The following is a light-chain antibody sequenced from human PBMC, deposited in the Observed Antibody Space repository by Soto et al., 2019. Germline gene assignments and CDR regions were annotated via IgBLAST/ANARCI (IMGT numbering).Light chain of an antibody. CDR3: QQYGNSQPNT. J-gene: IGKJ2*01. CDR2: DAS. CDR1: QTLRNNY. Sequence: EIVLTQSPGTLSLSPGDRATLSCRASQTLRNNYLSWYQHKHGQAPRLLISDASNRVTGIPDRFIGSGSGADFTLTITSLEPEDFGVYFCQQYGNSQPNTFGQGTKVEIK. V-gene: IGKV3-20*01.